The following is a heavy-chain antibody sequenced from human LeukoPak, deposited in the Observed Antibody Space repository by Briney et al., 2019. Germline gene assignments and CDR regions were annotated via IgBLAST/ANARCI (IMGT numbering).Heavy chain of an antibody. J-gene: IGHJ4*02. D-gene: IGHD4-17*01. CDR1: GYSFVLYG. Sequence: ATEKVSCKPSGYSFVLYGISWVRQAPGQGPEWIGWISNYNGNTKYAQKFQGRVTMTTDTSTSTAYMELRSLRSDDTAVYYCARDEDYGIFVNTDYWGQGTLVTVSS. CDR3: ARDEDYGIFVNTDY. CDR2: ISNYNGNT. V-gene: IGHV1-18*01.